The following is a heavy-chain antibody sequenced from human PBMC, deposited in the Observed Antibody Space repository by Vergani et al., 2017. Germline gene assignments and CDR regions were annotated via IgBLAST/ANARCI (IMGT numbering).Heavy chain of an antibody. J-gene: IGHJ4*02. Sequence: QLQLQESGPGLVKPSETLSLTCTVSGGSISSSSYYWSWIRQHPGKGLEWIGYIYYSGSTYYNPSLKSRVTISVDTSKNQFSLKLSSVTAADTAVYYCARKNSEMENVDYWGQGTLVTVSS. CDR1: GGSISSSSYY. CDR3: ARKNSEMENVDY. V-gene: IGHV4-31*03. D-gene: IGHD5-24*01. CDR2: IYYSGST.